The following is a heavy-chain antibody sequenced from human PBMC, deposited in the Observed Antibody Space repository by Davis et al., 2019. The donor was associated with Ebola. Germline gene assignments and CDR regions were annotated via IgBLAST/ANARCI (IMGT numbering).Heavy chain of an antibody. CDR3: AREDYDFWSGYYNWFDP. V-gene: IGHV4-59*12. CDR1: GGSISSYY. CDR2: ISYSGNT. Sequence: PSETLSLTCTVSGGSISSYYWSWIRQPAGKGLEWIGYISYSGNTNYNPSLKSRVTISIDMSKNQFSLKLSSVTAADTAVYYCAREDYDFWSGYYNWFDPWGQGTLVTVSS. D-gene: IGHD3-3*01. J-gene: IGHJ5*02.